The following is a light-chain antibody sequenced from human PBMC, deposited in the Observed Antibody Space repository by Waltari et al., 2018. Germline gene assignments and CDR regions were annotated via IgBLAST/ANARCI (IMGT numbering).Light chain of an antibody. CDR1: SNDVGGYGY. CDR3: SSHTATVPHV. V-gene: IGLV2-14*01. J-gene: IGLJ1*01. Sequence: QSALTQPASVSGSPGQPITISCTGTSNDVGGYGYVSWYQQYPGKAPKLIIYEVSYRPSGISTRFSGSKSGNTASLTISGLQAEDEADYYCSSHTATVPHVFGTGTRVTVV. CDR2: EVS.